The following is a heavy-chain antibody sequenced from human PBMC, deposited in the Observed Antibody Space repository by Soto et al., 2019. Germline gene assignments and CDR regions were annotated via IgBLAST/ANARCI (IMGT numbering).Heavy chain of an antibody. CDR3: SRFIIVGGWFDPNYYDGMDV. CDR2: ISGYNGNT. D-gene: IGHD6-19*01. CDR1: GYTFSNYG. J-gene: IGHJ6*02. V-gene: IGHV1-18*01. Sequence: QVQLVQSGAEVKKPGASVTVSCKTSGYTFSNYGINWVRQAPGQGLEWMGWISGYNGNTNYAQTVEGRVTMTTDTSTGTVDKELRSLKSDDTAIYYCSRFIIVGGWFDPNYYDGMDVWGQGTTVTVSS.